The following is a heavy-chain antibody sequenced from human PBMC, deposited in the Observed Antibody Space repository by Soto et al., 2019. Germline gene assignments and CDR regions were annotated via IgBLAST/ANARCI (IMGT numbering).Heavy chain of an antibody. J-gene: IGHJ6*02. CDR2: ISGSGGST. Sequence: PGGSLRLSCAASGFTFSNYAMSWVRQAPGKGLEWVSGISGSGGSTYYADSVKGRFTISRDNSKNTLYLQMNSLRAEDTAVYYCTTDLGITIFGVARGGMDVWGQGTTVTVSS. V-gene: IGHV3-23*01. CDR1: GFTFSNYA. D-gene: IGHD3-3*01. CDR3: TTDLGITIFGVARGGMDV.